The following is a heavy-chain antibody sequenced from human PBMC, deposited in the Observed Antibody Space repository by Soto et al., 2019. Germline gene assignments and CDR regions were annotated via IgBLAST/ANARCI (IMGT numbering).Heavy chain of an antibody. J-gene: IGHJ4*02. D-gene: IGHD7-27*01. V-gene: IGHV1-18*01. Sequence: ASVKVSCKASGYTFTSYGISWVRQAPGQGLEWMGWISAYNGNTNYAQKFQDRVTISRDTSASTAYMELTSLRSEDTAVYYCARDTGDGTFDFWGQGTLVTVSS. CDR3: ARDTGDGTFDF. CDR2: ISAYNGNT. CDR1: GYTFTSYG.